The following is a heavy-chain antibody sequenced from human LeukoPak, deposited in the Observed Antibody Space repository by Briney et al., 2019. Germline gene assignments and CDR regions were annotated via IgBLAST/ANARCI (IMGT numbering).Heavy chain of an antibody. CDR2: ISGGGGGT. V-gene: IGHV3-23*01. J-gene: IGHJ4*02. Sequence: PGGSLRLSCAGSGFTFSSNAMSWVRQAPGKGLEWVSAISGGGGGTYYADSVKGRFTISRDDSKNTLYVQMNSLRAEDTAVYYCAKGLGSGWYLFEYWGQGTLVTVSS. CDR3: AKGLGSGWYLFEY. D-gene: IGHD6-19*01. CDR1: GFTFSSNA.